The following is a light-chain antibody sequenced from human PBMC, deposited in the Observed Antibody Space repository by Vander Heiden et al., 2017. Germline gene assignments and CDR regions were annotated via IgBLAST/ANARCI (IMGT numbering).Light chain of an antibody. J-gene: IGKJ4*01. CDR3: QQSYSTPLT. CDR1: QSISTY. V-gene: IGKV1-39*01. CDR2: AAS. Sequence: DILMTQSPSSLSAFVGDRVTITCRTSQSISTYLNWYQQKPGKAPKLLISAASSLQSGVPSRFSGSGSGTDFTLTVSSLQPEDFATYYCQQSYSTPLTFGGGTKVEIK.